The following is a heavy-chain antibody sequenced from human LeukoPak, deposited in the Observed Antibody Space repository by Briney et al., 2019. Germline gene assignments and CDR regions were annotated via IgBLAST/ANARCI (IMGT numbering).Heavy chain of an antibody. V-gene: IGHV1-46*01. D-gene: IGHD2-2*01. CDR2: INPSGGST. Sequence: ASVKVSCKASGYTFTSYYMHWVRQAPGQGREWMGIINPSGGSTSYAQKFQGRVTMTRDTSTSTVYMELSSLRSEDTAVYYCARDQIQYCSSTSCHGWFDPWGQGTLVTVSS. CDR1: GYTFTSYY. J-gene: IGHJ5*02. CDR3: ARDQIQYCSSTSCHGWFDP.